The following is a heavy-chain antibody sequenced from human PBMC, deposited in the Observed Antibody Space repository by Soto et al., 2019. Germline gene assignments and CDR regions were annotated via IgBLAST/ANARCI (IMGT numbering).Heavy chain of an antibody. CDR2: ISYDGSNK. Sequence: QVQLVESGGGVVQPGRSLRLSCAASGFTFSSYAMHWVRQAPGKGLEWVAVISYDGSNKYYADSVKGRFTISRDNSKNTLYLKMNGLRAEDTAVYYCARGPPLRYFDWLLLAEYFQHWGQGTLVTVSS. CDR1: GFTFSSYA. CDR3: ARGPPLRYFDWLLLAEYFQH. J-gene: IGHJ1*01. D-gene: IGHD3-9*01. V-gene: IGHV3-30-3*01.